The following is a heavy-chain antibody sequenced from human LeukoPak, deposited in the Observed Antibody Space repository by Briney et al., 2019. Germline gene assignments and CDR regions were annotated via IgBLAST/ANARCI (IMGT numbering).Heavy chain of an antibody. Sequence: GGSLRLSCAASGVTVSSNYMSWVRQAPGKGLEWVSVIYSGGSTYYADSVKGRFTISRENSNNTLYLQMNSLTAEDTAVYYCTKDPRRSGSYWGPGYWGQGTLVTASS. CDR1: GVTVSSNY. J-gene: IGHJ4*02. D-gene: IGHD1-26*01. V-gene: IGHV3-66*02. CDR3: TKDPRRSGSYWGPGY. CDR2: IYSGGST.